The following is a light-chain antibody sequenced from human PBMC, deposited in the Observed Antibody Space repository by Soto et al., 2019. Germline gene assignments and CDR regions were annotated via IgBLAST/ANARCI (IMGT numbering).Light chain of an antibody. V-gene: IGLV3-21*04. J-gene: IGLJ2*01. Sequence: SSELTQPPSVSVAPGKTARITCGGNNIGSKSVHWYQQKPGQAPVLVIYYDSKRPSGIPERFSGSNSVNTATLTISRVEAGDEADYYCQVRDSSSDHAVVFGGGTKLTVL. CDR2: YDS. CDR1: NIGSKS. CDR3: QVRDSSSDHAVV.